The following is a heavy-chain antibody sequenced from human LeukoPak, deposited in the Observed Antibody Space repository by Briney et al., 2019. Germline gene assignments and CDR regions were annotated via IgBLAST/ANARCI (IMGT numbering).Heavy chain of an antibody. CDR2: ISSYGGST. V-gene: IGHV3-64*01. D-gene: IGHD4-17*01. J-gene: IGHJ5*02. CDR3: ARGHEDYVWWFDP. CDR1: GFTFSSYT. Sequence: GGSLRLSCAASGFTFSSYTMHWVRQAPGKGLEYVSGISSYGGSTYYANSVKGRFTISRDNAKNSLYLQMNSLRAEDTAVYYCARGHEDYVWWFDPWGQGTLVTVSS.